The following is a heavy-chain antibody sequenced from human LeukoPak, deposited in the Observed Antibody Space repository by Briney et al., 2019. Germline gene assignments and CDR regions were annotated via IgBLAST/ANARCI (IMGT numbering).Heavy chain of an antibody. Sequence: ASVKVSCKASGYTFTGYYMHWVRQAPGQGLGWMGWINPNSGGTNYAQKFQGRVTMTRDTSISTAYMELSRLRSDDTAVYYCASPRSGYRYTFDYWGQGALATVSS. CDR2: INPNSGGT. D-gene: IGHD3-22*01. J-gene: IGHJ4*02. CDR1: GYTFTGYY. CDR3: ASPRSGYRYTFDY. V-gene: IGHV1-2*02.